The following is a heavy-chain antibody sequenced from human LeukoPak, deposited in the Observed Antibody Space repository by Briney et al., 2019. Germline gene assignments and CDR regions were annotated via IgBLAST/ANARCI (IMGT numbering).Heavy chain of an antibody. J-gene: IGHJ4*02. V-gene: IGHV3-48*03. CDR1: GVSLSSSSYY. CDR2: ISSGAKTI. Sequence: LSLTCSVSGVSLSSSSYYWAWIRQAPGKGLEWVSSISSGAKTIYYADSVKGRFTISRDNAKNSLYLQMNSLRAEDTAVYYCARVGALSSSWLLYWGQGTLVTVSS. D-gene: IGHD6-13*01. CDR3: ARVGALSSSWLLY.